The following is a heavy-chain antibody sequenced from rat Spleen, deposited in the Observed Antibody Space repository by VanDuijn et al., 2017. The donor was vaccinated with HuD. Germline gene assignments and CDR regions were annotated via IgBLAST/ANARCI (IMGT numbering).Heavy chain of an antibody. D-gene: IGHD1-9*01. J-gene: IGHJ2*01. V-gene: IGHV5-31*01. Sequence: EVQLVESGGVLVQPGRSLKVSCAASGFTFNNYWMTWIRQAPKKGLEWVATITSGDSNTYYPDSVKGRFPISRDNAKNTLYLQMDSLRSEDTATYYCTTTYYGYNYYWGQGVMVTVSS. CDR3: TTTYYGYNYY. CDR2: ITSGDSNT. CDR1: GFTFNNYW.